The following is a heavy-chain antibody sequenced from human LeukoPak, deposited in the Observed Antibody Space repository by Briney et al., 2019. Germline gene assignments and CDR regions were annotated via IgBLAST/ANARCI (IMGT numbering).Heavy chain of an antibody. CDR3: TTDQYYYDSSGYYSFFDY. J-gene: IGHJ4*02. D-gene: IGHD3-22*01. CDR2: IKSKTDGGTT. V-gene: IGHV3-15*01. Sequence: GGSLRLSCAASGFTFSNAWMSWVRQAPGKGLEWVGRIKSKTDGGTTDYAAPVKGRFTISRGDSKNTLYLQMNSLKTEDTAVYYCTTDQYYYDSSGYYSFFDYWGQGTLVTVSS. CDR1: GFTFSNAW.